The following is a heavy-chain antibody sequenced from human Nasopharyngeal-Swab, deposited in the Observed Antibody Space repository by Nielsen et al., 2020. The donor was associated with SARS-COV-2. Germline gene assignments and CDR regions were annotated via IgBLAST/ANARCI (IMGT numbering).Heavy chain of an antibody. D-gene: IGHD3-9*01. CDR2: INAGNGNT. V-gene: IGHV1-3*01. J-gene: IGHJ6*02. CDR1: GFTFSSYA. CDR3: ARWRVDYDILTGLNIYYYYGMDV. Sequence: GESLKISCAASGFTFSSYAMHWVRQAPGQRLEWMGWINAGNGNTKYSQKFQGRVTITRDTSASTAYMELSSLRSEDTAVYYCARWRVDYDILTGLNIYYYYGMDVWGQGTTVTVSS.